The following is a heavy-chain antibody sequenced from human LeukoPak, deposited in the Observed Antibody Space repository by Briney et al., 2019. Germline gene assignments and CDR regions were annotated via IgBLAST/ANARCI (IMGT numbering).Heavy chain of an antibody. CDR2: IYTSGST. J-gene: IGHJ4*02. CDR3: ARRGGDGSPIDY. V-gene: IGHV4-61*02. Sequence: SETLSLTCTVSGGSISSGSYYWSWIRQPAGKGLEWIGRIYTSGSTNYNPSLKSRVTISVDTSKNQFSLKLSSVTAADTAVYYCARRGGDGSPIDYWGQGTLVTVSS. CDR1: GGSISSGSYY. D-gene: IGHD1-26*01.